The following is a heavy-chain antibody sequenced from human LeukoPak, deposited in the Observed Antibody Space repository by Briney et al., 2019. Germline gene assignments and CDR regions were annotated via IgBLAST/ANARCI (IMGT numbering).Heavy chain of an antibody. CDR1: GYTLTELS. CDR2: FDPEDGET. V-gene: IGHV1-24*01. D-gene: IGHD3-22*01. CDR3: ATAQLRSYYYDSNRFDY. J-gene: IGHJ4*02. Sequence: ASVKVSCKVSGYTLTELSMHWVRQAPGKGLGWMGGFDPEDGETIYAQKFQGRVTMTEDTSTDTAYMELSSLRSEDTAVYYCATAQLRSYYYDSNRFDYWGQGTLVTVSS.